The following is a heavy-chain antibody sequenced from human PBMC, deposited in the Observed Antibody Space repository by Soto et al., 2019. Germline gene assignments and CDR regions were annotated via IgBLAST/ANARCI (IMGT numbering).Heavy chain of an antibody. V-gene: IGHV3-53*01. Sequence: EVQLVESGGGLIQPGGSLRLYCVASGFTVSSNYMSWVRQAPGKGLAWVSVIYSGGSTYYADSVEGRLTISRENSKSTVSLQMHSRRPEDTAVYYCAREWELPNYSGMDVWGQGTTVTVSS. CDR3: AREWELPNYSGMDV. CDR2: IYSGGST. D-gene: IGHD1-26*01. J-gene: IGHJ6*02. CDR1: GFTVSSNY.